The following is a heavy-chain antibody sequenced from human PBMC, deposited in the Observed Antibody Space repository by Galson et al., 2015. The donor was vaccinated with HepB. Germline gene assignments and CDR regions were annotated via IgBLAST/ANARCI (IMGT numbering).Heavy chain of an antibody. Sequence: SLRLSCAASGFTSSDSAIHWVRQASGKGLEWVGRIRSKVNSYATVYAASVKGRFTISRNDPKNTAFLQMNSLKTEDTAVYYCFSNHYWGQGTLVTVSS. CDR1: GFTSSDSA. J-gene: IGHJ4*02. V-gene: IGHV3-73*01. CDR2: IRSKVNSYAT. CDR3: FSNHY.